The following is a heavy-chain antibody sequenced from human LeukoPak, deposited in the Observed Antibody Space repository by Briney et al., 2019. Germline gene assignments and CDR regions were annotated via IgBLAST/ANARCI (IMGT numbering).Heavy chain of an antibody. CDR3: AKDMTIYGVAGQFDY. CDR1: GYTLTELS. J-gene: IGHJ4*02. V-gene: IGHV1-24*01. CDR2: FDPEDGET. Sequence: ASVKVSCRVSGYTLTELSMHWVRQAPGKGLEWMGGFDPEDGETIYAQKFQGRVTMTEDTSTDTAYMELSSLRSEDTAVYYCAKDMTIYGVAGQFDYWGQGTLVTVSS. D-gene: IGHD6-19*01.